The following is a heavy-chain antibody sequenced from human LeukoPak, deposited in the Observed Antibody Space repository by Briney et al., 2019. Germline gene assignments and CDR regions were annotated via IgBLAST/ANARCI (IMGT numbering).Heavy chain of an antibody. CDR3: ARDQRVTGRPDIDY. D-gene: IGHD6-6*01. CDR1: GFTFRNHW. Sequence: PGGSLRLSCAASGFTFRNHWMHWPRHTPGKGLVWFSRISSDGSSTTYADSVKGRFTISRDNAKNPPYPEMNNRRAEDTAMYYCARDQRVTGRPDIDYWGQGTLVIVSS. CDR2: ISSDGSST. V-gene: IGHV3-74*03. J-gene: IGHJ4*02.